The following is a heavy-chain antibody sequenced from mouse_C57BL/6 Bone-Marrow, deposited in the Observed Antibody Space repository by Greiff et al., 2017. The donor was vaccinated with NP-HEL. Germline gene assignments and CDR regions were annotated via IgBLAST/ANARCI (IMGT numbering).Heavy chain of an antibody. CDR3: AWGGNCVFDY. J-gene: IGHJ2*01. Sequence: QVQLQQSGPELVKPGASVKISCKASGYAFSSSWMNWVKQRPGKGLEWIGRIYPGDGDTNYNGKFKGKATLTADKSSSTAYMQLSSLTSEDSAVYFCAWGGNCVFDYWGQGTTLTVSS. D-gene: IGHD2-1*01. CDR1: GYAFSSSW. V-gene: IGHV1-82*01. CDR2: IYPGDGDT.